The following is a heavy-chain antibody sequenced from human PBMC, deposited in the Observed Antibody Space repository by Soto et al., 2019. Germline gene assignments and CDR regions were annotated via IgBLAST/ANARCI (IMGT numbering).Heavy chain of an antibody. D-gene: IGHD4-17*01. V-gene: IGHV4-39*01. J-gene: IGHJ5*02. Sequence: SETLSLTCSVSGDSISNSSYYWGWIRQPPGKGLEWIGSIYYSGSTYYNPSLKSRVTISVDTSKNQFSLKLSSVTAAVTAVYYCASCTVTTEVFDPWGQGTLVTVSS. CDR2: IYYSGST. CDR3: ASCTVTTEVFDP. CDR1: GDSISNSSYY.